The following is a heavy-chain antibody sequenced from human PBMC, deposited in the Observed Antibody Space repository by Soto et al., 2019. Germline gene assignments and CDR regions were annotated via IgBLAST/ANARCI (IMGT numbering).Heavy chain of an antibody. D-gene: IGHD1-20*01. CDR3: VKDRMAYNSVWDPFDI. CDR1: GFTFYSYA. V-gene: IGHV3-23*01. J-gene: IGHJ3*02. CDR2: IGSVGGDT. Sequence: EVQLLESGGGLVQPGGSLRLSCAASGFTFYSYAMSWVRQAPGKGLEWVSTIGSVGGDTYYADSVRGRFTISRVDSKNTLLLQMKRLRAEYTAVYYCVKDRMAYNSVWDPFDIWCQGTMVTVSS.